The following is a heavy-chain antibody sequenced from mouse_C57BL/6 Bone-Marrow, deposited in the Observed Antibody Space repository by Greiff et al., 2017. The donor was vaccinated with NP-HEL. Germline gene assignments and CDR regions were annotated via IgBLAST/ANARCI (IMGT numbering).Heavy chain of an antibody. J-gene: IGHJ1*03. CDR3: TRYPLYDYGSSERYIEV. Sequence: VQLKESGPGLAKPSQTLSLTCSVSGYSITSDYWNWIRKFPGNKLEYMGYISYSGSTYYNPSLKSRISRTRDTSKNQYYLQLNAVTTEDTDTYYCTRYPLYDYGSSERYIEVRGTGTTVTVSS. V-gene: IGHV3-8*01. CDR2: ISYSGST. CDR1: GYSITSDY. D-gene: IGHD1-1*01.